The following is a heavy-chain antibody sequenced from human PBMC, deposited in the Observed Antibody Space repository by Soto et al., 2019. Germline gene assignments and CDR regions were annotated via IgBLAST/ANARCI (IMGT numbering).Heavy chain of an antibody. V-gene: IGHV1-69*13. J-gene: IGHJ4*02. CDR3: ARAPHRYSSGWYFVY. CDR1: GGTFSSYA. D-gene: IGHD6-19*01. CDR2: IIPIFGTA. Sequence: EASVKVSCKASGGTFSSYAISWVRQAPGQGLEWMGGIIPIFGTANYAQKFQGRVTITADESTSTAYMELSSLRSEDTAVYYCARAPHRYSSGWYFVYWGQGTLVTVSS.